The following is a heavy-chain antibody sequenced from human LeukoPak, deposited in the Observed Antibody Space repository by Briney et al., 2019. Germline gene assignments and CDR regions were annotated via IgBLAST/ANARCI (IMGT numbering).Heavy chain of an antibody. J-gene: IGHJ4*02. Sequence: GGSLRLSCAASGFTLRSYDMSWVRQAPGKGLEWVAATSGSGVNSYYADSVRGRFTISRDNSQNTLYLQMDSLRAEDTALYYCAKEYSGYDSDYWGQGTLVTVSS. CDR3: AKEYSGYDSDY. CDR1: GFTLRSYD. CDR2: TSGSGVNS. V-gene: IGHV3-23*01. D-gene: IGHD5-12*01.